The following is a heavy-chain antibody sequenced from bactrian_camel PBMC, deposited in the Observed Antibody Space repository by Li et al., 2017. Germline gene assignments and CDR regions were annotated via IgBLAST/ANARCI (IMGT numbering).Heavy chain of an antibody. CDR1: GYSAVRDS. CDR3: AYGLRGFLKHTAGTFSGSFEF. V-gene: IGHV3S1*01. D-gene: IGHD3*01. CDR2: LYAGGGRV. J-gene: IGHJ4*01. Sequence: VQLVESGGGSVQAGGSLRLSCETSGYSAVRDSVAWFRQGEGKEREGVAVLYAGGGRVDYAESVKGRFTMSLDNAKTTVYLQSNNLTPEDTATYFCAYGLRGFLKHTAGTFSGSFEFWGQGTQVTVS.